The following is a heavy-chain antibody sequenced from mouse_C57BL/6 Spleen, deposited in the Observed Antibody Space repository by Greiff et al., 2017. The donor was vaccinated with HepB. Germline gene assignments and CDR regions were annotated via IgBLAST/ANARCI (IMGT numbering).Heavy chain of an antibody. Sequence: VQLQQSGPELVKPGASVKISCKASGYAFSSSWMNWVKQRPGKGLEWIGRIYPGDGDTNYNGKFKGKATLTADKSSSTAYMQLSSLTSEDSAVYFCARVSYGNYFDYWGQGTTLTVSS. CDR3: ARVSYGNYFDY. CDR1: GYAFSSSW. V-gene: IGHV1-82*01. D-gene: IGHD2-1*01. CDR2: IYPGDGDT. J-gene: IGHJ2*01.